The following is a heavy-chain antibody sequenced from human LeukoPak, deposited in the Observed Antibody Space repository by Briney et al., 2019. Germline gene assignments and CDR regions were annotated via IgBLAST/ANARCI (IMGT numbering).Heavy chain of an antibody. D-gene: IGHD1-26*01. Sequence: KPSETLSLTCTVSDGSISSYYWSWIRQPPGKGLEWIGYIYYSGSTNYNPSLKSRVTISVDTSKNQFSLKLSSVTAADTAVYYCAREPYDSGSYFDYWGQGTLVTVSS. V-gene: IGHV4-59*01. CDR1: DGSISSYY. J-gene: IGHJ4*02. CDR2: IYYSGST. CDR3: AREPYDSGSYFDY.